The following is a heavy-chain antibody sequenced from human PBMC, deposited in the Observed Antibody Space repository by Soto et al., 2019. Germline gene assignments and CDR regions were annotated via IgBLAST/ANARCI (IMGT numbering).Heavy chain of an antibody. D-gene: IGHD2-15*01. Sequence: GGSLRLSCAASGFTFSSYSMNWVRQAPGKGLEWVSYISSSSSTIYYADSVKGRFTISRDNAKNSLYLQMNSLRDEDTAVYYCAREGYCSGGSCYSPRYYYGMDVWGQGTTVTVSS. J-gene: IGHJ6*02. CDR1: GFTFSSYS. V-gene: IGHV3-48*02. CDR3: AREGYCSGGSCYSPRYYYGMDV. CDR2: ISSSSSTI.